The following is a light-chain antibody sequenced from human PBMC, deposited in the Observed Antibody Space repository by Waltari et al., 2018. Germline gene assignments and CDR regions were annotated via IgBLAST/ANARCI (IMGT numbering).Light chain of an antibody. CDR2: DVT. CDR1: SSDVGGFNY. J-gene: IGLJ1*01. V-gene: IGLV2-8*01. CDR3: RSYAGSNGYV. Sequence: QSALTQPPSASGSPGQSVTISCTGTSSDVGGFNYVSWYQQHPGKAPKLLITDVTKRPPGVPNLFSGSKSGNPASLTVSGLQAEDEADYYCRSYAGSNGYVFGSGTRVTVL.